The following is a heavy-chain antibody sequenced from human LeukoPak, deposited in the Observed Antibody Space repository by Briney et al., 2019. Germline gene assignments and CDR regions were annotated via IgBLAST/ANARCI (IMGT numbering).Heavy chain of an antibody. J-gene: IGHJ4*02. CDR3: AKGPLIEVAGTTWDY. CDR2: ISKYGDRT. D-gene: IGHD6-19*01. CDR1: GFTFDDFS. V-gene: IGHV3-43*01. Sequence: PGGSLRLSCTASGFTFDDFSIHWVRQTPGKGLEWVSLISKYGDRTYYADSVEGRFTISRDNSKNNIYLQMNSLRAEDTALYYCAKGPLIEVAGTTWDYWGQGTLVTVSS.